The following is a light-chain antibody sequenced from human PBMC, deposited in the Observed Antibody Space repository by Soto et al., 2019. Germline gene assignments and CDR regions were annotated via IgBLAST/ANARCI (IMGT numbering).Light chain of an antibody. CDR3: QQYEHDPIN. V-gene: IGKV1-5*03. CDR1: HDISRW. CDR2: EAS. J-gene: IGKJ5*01. Sequence: DIPSPQFQSSVSASLGAKVTITCRASHDISRWLAWYQQKPGEAPKLLIYEASNLESGVPSRFSGSGSGTEFTLTISSLQPDDLAIYYCQQYEHDPINCGQGARR.